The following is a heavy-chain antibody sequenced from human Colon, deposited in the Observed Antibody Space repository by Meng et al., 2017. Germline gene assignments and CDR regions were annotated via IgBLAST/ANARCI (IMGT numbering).Heavy chain of an antibody. Sequence: QVQLQESGPGLVKPSQTLSPTCTVSGASISSDGSFWSWLRQSPGKGLEWIAYIYYSGSTYYNPSLMSRLTISVDTSNNHFSLTLSSVTAADTAVYYCARDRSGSGLFDFWGQGTLVTVSS. V-gene: IGHV4-31*03. CDR3: ARDRSGSGLFDF. D-gene: IGHD3-22*01. CDR1: GASISSDGSF. CDR2: IYYSGST. J-gene: IGHJ4*02.